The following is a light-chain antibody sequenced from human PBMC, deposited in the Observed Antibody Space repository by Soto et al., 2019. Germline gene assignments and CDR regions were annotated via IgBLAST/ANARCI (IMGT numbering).Light chain of an antibody. CDR1: SGSVSTSYY. Sequence: QAVVTQEPSFSVSPGRTVTLTCGLSSGSVSTSYYPSWYQQTPGQAPRTLIYSTNTRSSGVPDRFSGSILGNKAALTITGAQADDESDYYCVLYLGSGILNWVFGGGTQLTVL. J-gene: IGLJ3*02. CDR2: STN. CDR3: VLYLGSGILNWV. V-gene: IGLV8-61*01.